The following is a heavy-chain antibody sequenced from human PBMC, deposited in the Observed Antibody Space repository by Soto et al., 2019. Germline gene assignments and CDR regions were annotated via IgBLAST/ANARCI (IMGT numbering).Heavy chain of an antibody. Sequence: SETLSLTCTVSGGSISSYYWSWIRQPPGKGLEWIGYIYYSGSTNYNPSLKSRVTISVDTSKNQFSLKLSSVTAADTAVYYCGYGSGDQNYYYYYMDVWGKGTTVTVSS. CDR3: GYGSGDQNYYYYYMDV. J-gene: IGHJ6*03. CDR1: GGSISSYY. D-gene: IGHD3-10*01. V-gene: IGHV4-59*08. CDR2: IYYSGST.